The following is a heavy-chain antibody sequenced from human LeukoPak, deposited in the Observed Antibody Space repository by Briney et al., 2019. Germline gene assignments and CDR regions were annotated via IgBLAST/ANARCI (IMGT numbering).Heavy chain of an antibody. CDR1: GFTFSSYA. CDR3: ARAYYDSSGYHDY. D-gene: IGHD3-22*01. J-gene: IGHJ4*02. V-gene: IGHV3-30-3*01. Sequence: GGSLRLSCAASGFTFSSYAMHWVRQAPGKGLEWVAVISYDGSNKYYADSVKGRFTISRDNSKNTLYLQMNSLRAEDTAVYYCARAYYDSSGYHDYWGQGTLVTVSS. CDR2: ISYDGSNK.